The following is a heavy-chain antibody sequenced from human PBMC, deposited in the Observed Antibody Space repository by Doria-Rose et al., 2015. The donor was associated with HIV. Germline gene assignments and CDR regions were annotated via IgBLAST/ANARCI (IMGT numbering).Heavy chain of an antibody. CDR1: GVSLSSPGMG. Sequence: QVTLKESGPVLVKPTETLTLTCTVSGVSLSSPGMGVSWIRQPPGKALEWLANIFADGERSYKAALKGRLTISRATYKSEVVLTMTDMDPVDTATYYCARIKSSRWYHKYYFDFWGQGTLVIVSA. D-gene: IGHD6-13*01. J-gene: IGHJ4*02. CDR3: ARIKSSRWYHKYYFDF. CDR2: IFADGER. V-gene: IGHV2-26*01.